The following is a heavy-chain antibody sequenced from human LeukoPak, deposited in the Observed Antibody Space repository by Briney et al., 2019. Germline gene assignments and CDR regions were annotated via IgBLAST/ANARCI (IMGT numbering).Heavy chain of an antibody. Sequence: PGGSLRLSCAASGFTFDDYGMSWVRQVPGKGLEWVSGINWNGGSTGYADSVKGRFTISRDNAKNSLYLQMTSLRAEDTAVYYCARAPTAPAYHFDSWGQGTLVTVSS. D-gene: IGHD2-2*02. J-gene: IGHJ4*02. CDR3: ARAPTAPAYHFDS. V-gene: IGHV3-20*04. CDR2: INWNGGST. CDR1: GFTFDDYG.